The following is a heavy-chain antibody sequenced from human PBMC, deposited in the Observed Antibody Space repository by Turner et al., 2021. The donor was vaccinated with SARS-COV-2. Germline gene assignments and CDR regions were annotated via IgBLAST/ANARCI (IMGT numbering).Heavy chain of an antibody. CDR1: VFTFSSYS. J-gene: IGHJ6*02. D-gene: IGHD3-3*01. CDR2: ISRRSSYI. Sequence: EVQLVESGGGVVQPGWSLRPPCAASVFTFSSYSRNWVRQAPGKGLEWVSLISRRSSYIYYADSVKGRFTISRDNAKSSLYLQMNSLRAEDTAVYYCARGDDFWSGYYYYVMDVWGQGTTVTVSS. CDR3: ARGDDFWSGYYYYVMDV. V-gene: IGHV3-21*06.